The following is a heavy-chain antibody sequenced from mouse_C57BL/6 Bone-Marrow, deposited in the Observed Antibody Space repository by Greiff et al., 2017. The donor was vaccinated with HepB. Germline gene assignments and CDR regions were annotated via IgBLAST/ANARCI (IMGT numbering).Heavy chain of an antibody. CDR2: INPSNGGT. CDR1: GYTFTSYW. Sequence: QVQLQQPGAELVKPGASVKMSCKASGYTFTSYWITWVKQRPGQGLEWIGDINPSNGGTNYNEKFKSKATLTVDKSSSTAYMQLSSLTSEDSAVYYCARWEGYDAGYFDVWGTGTTVTVSS. J-gene: IGHJ1*03. D-gene: IGHD2-2*01. V-gene: IGHV1-55*01. CDR3: ARWEGYDAGYFDV.